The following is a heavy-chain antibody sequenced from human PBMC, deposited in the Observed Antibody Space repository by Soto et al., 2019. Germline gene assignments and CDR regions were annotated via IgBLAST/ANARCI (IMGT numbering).Heavy chain of an antibody. CDR3: ARHADIEVVTWGY. CDR2: IYYSGST. Sequence: PSETLSFTCTVSGGSISSSSYYWGWIRQPPGKGLEWIGSIYYSGSTYYNPSLKSRVTISVDTSKNQFSLKLSSVTAADTAVYYCARHADIEVVTWGYWGQGTLVTVSS. J-gene: IGHJ4*02. V-gene: IGHV4-39*01. CDR1: GGSISSSSYY. D-gene: IGHD2-15*01.